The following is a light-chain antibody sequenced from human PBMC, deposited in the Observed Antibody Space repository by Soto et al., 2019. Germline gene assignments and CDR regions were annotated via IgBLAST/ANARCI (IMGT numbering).Light chain of an antibody. J-gene: IGKJ3*01. CDR3: QQSYSTPPFT. CDR1: QSISSY. V-gene: IGKV1-39*01. CDR2: AAS. Sequence: DIQMTQSPSSLSASVGDRVTITCRASQSISSYLNWYQQKPGKAPKLLIYAASSLQSGVPSRFSGSGSGTDITLPISSLQPEDFATYYCQQSYSTPPFTFGPGTKVDIK.